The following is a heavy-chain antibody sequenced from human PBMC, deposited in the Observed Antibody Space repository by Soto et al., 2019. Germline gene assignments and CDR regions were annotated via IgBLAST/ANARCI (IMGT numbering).Heavy chain of an antibody. CDR3: ARVYGDYLDF. Sequence: PSGTLSLTCTVSGGSISSYYWSWIRQPPGKGLEWIGYIYYSGSTNYNPSLKSRVTISVDTSKNQFSLKLSSVTAADTAVYYCARVYGDYLDFWGQGTLVTVSS. V-gene: IGHV4-59*01. CDR2: IYYSGST. D-gene: IGHD4-17*01. J-gene: IGHJ4*02. CDR1: GGSISSYY.